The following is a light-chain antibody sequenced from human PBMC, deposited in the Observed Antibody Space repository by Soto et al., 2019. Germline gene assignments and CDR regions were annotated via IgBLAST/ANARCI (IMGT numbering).Light chain of an antibody. V-gene: IGKV3D-15*01. CDR3: QQYNDWPLT. CDR2: DIS. Sequence: EIVMAQSPATLSGSPGERATLSCRASQSVSRDLAWYQQKPGQAPRLLIYDISTRATGIPTRFSGSGSGTEFTLTISSLQSEDFAVYYCQQYNDWPLTFGGGTKVDIK. J-gene: IGKJ4*01. CDR1: QSVSRD.